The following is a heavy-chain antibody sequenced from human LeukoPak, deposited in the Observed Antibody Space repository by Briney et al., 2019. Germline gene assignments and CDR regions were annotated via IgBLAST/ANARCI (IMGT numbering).Heavy chain of an antibody. D-gene: IGHD2-15*01. CDR3: ARRGPPSPGYCSGGSCRHYYYYGMDV. CDR2: INHSGST. CDR1: GGSFSGYY. V-gene: IGHV4-34*01. J-gene: IGHJ6*02. Sequence: PSETLSLTCAVYGGSFSGYYWSWIRQPPGKGLEWIGEINHSGSTNYNPSLKSRVTISVDTSKNQFPLKLSSVTAADTAVYYCARRGPPSPGYCSGGSCRHYYYYGMDVWGQGTTVTVSS.